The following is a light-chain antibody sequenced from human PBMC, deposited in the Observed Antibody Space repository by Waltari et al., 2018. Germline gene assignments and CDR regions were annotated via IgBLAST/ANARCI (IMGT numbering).Light chain of an antibody. J-gene: IGKJ4*01. CDR2: DAS. Sequence: DIQMTQAPSSLSAPVGDRATTTCQASQVINKNLNWIQQNPGTAPKVLIFDASSLRTGVPLRFSGSVSEIHVTYTISSLQPEDIATYYCQHYENLPRTFGGGTKVEIK. CDR3: QHYENLPRT. CDR1: QVINKN. V-gene: IGKV1-33*01.